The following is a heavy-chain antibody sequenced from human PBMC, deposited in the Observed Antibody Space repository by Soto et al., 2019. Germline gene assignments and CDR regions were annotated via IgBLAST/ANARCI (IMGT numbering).Heavy chain of an antibody. CDR1: GFTFSDYS. Sequence: GGSLRLSCAASGFTFSDYSLSWIRPAPGKGLEWVSYISSSSSYTNYADSVKGRFTISRDNAKNLLYLQMNSLRADDTAVVYCARNFGNCSSTSWHFRWCYYYYGMDVWGQGTTVTVSS. V-gene: IGHV3-11*03. CDR2: ISSSSSYT. CDR3: ARNFGNCSSTSWHFRWCYYYYGMDV. D-gene: IGHD2-2*01. J-gene: IGHJ6*02.